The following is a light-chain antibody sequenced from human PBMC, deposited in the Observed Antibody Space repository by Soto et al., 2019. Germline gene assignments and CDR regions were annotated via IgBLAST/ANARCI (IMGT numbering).Light chain of an antibody. J-gene: IGKJ1*01. CDR2: AAS. Sequence: DTQIKRSPPSLSSSVIESGIIAGRASQSISRYLNWYQRKPGRAPKLLVYAASNLQSGVPSRFSGSGSETDFTLTINSLQPEDFATYYCQQSYVIPWTCGKGDTVDIK. V-gene: IGKV1-39*01. CDR3: QQSYVIPWT. CDR1: QSISRY.